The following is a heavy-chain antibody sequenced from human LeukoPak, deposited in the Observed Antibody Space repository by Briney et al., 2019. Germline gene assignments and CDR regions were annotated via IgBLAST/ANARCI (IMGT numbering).Heavy chain of an antibody. Sequence: GGSLRLSCAASGFTVSNDYMSWVRQAPGKGLEWVSLIYSGGSTYYADSVKGRFTISRDNSKNTLYLQMNSLRAEDTAVYYCARDSSGYFGVDAFDIWGQGTMVTVSS. J-gene: IGHJ3*02. CDR1: GFTVSNDY. CDR2: IYSGGST. V-gene: IGHV3-53*01. CDR3: ARDSSGYFGVDAFDI. D-gene: IGHD3-22*01.